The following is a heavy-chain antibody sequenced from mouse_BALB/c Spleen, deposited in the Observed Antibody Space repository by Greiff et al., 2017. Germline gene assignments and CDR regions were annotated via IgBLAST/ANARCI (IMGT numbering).Heavy chain of an antibody. CDR1: GFSLTSYG. J-gene: IGHJ3*01. D-gene: IGHD2-14*01. Sequence: VKLVESGPGLVQPSQSLSITCTVSGFSLTSYGVHWVRQSPGKGLEWLGVIWSGGSTDYNAAFISRLSISKDNSKSQVFFKMNSLQANDTAIYYCARNYYRYDLFAYWGQGTLVTVSA. CDR3: ARNYYRYDLFAY. V-gene: IGHV2-2*02. CDR2: IWSGGST.